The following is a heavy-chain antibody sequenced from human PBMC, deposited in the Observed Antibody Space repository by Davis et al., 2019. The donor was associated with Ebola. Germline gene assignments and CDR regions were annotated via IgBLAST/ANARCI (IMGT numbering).Heavy chain of an antibody. CDR2: INPNSGGT. J-gene: IGHJ5*02. CDR3: ARGRGRQLVNWFDP. Sequence: ASVKVSCKASGYTFTSYYMHWVRQAPGQGLEWMGWINPNSGGTNYAQKFQGRVTMTRDTSISTAYMELSRLRSDDTAVYYCARGRGRQLVNWFDPWGQGTLVTVSS. V-gene: IGHV1-2*02. D-gene: IGHD6-13*01. CDR1: GYTFTSYY.